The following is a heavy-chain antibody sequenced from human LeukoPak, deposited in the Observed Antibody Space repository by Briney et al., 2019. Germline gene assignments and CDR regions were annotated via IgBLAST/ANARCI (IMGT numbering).Heavy chain of an antibody. Sequence: GGSLRLSCAASGFTFSDYGMHWVRHAPGKGLEWVAVIWYDGSNKYYTDSVKGRFTISRDDSKNTLYLQMNSLRAEDTAVYYCARTIAGGGSGSYLTPMNYWGQGTLVTVSS. CDR1: GFTFSDYG. D-gene: IGHD3-10*01. V-gene: IGHV3-33*01. J-gene: IGHJ4*02. CDR2: IWYDGSNK. CDR3: ARTIAGGGSGSYLTPMNY.